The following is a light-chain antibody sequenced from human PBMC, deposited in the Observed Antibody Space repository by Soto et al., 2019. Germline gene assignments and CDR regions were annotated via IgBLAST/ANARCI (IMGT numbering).Light chain of an antibody. CDR3: QKFNTAPLT. Sequence: DIQMTQSPSSLSASVGDRVTITCLASQDMSVYLAWYQQKPGKVPKLLIYSASTLQSGVPSRFSGSGSGTDFTLTISSLQPEDVATYYCQKFNTAPLTFGQGTRLEIK. CDR2: SAS. J-gene: IGKJ5*01. V-gene: IGKV1-27*01. CDR1: QDMSVY.